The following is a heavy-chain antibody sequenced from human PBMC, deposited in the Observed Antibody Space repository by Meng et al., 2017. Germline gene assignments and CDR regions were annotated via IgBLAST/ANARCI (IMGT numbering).Heavy chain of an antibody. CDR2: ISYDGSNK. V-gene: IGHV3-30*19. D-gene: IGHD3-9*01. CDR1: GFTFSSYG. CDR3: ARDPLTYYDILTGYYPTNFDY. Sequence: GESLKISCAASGFTFSSYGMHWVRQAPGKGLEWVAVISYDGSNKYYADSVKGRFTISRDNSKNTLYLQMNSLRAEDTAVYYCARDPLTYYDILTGYYPTNFDYWGQGTLVTVSS. J-gene: IGHJ4*02.